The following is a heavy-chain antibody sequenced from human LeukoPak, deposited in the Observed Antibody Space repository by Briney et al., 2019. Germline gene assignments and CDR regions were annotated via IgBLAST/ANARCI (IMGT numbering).Heavy chain of an antibody. CDR1: GYTFTSYD. CDR2: MNPNSGNT. D-gene: IGHD5-18*01. J-gene: IGHJ4*02. Sequence: ASVKVSCKASGYTFTSYDINWVRQATGQGLEWMGWMNPNSGNTGCAQKFQGRVTMTRNTSISTAYMELSSLRSEDTAVYYCATSVDTAMVFDYWGQGTLVTVSS. CDR3: ATSVDTAMVFDY. V-gene: IGHV1-8*01.